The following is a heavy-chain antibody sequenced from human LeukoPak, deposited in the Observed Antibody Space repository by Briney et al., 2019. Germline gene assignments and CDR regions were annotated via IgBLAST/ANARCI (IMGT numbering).Heavy chain of an antibody. J-gene: IGHJ6*03. D-gene: IGHD1-7*01. Sequence: GGSLRLSCAASGFTFSSYAMHWVRQAPGKGLEYISAISSNGGSTYYANSVKGRFTISRDNSKNTLYLQMGSLRAEDMAVYYCARDPGTTFYYYYMDVWGKGTTVTVSS. CDR3: ARDPGTTFYYYYMDV. CDR1: GFTFSSYA. CDR2: ISSNGGST. V-gene: IGHV3-64*01.